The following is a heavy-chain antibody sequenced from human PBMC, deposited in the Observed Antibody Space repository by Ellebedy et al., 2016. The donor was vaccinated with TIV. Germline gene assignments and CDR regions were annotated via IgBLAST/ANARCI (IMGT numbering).Heavy chain of an antibody. V-gene: IGHV1-46*01. J-gene: IGHJ4*02. CDR2: INPNGEST. Sequence: AASVKVSCKASGYTFTNYYIHWVRQAPGQGLKWMGIINPNGESTNYAQKFQGRVTMTRDTSTRTVYMKLSSLRSEDTAVYYCARASGSGYYYAIDYWGPGTLVTVSS. CDR1: GYTFTNYY. D-gene: IGHD3-22*01. CDR3: ARASGSGYYYAIDY.